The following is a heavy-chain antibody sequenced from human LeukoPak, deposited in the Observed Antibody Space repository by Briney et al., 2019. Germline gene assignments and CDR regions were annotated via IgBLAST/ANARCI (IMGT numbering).Heavy chain of an antibody. CDR1: GFTVSSNY. CDR3: ARDYGSGSPTFDY. Sequence: GGSLRLSCAASGFTVSSNYTSWVRQAPGKGLEWVSVIYSGGSTYYADSVKGRFTISRDNSKNTLYLQMNSLRAEDTAVYYCARDYGSGSPTFDYWGQGTTVTVSS. J-gene: IGHJ4*03. D-gene: IGHD3-10*01. V-gene: IGHV3-66*01. CDR2: IYSGGST.